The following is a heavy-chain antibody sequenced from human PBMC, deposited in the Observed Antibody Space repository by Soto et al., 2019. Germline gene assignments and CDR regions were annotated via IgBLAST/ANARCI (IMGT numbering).Heavy chain of an antibody. D-gene: IGHD6-19*01. CDR3: ARGSGRAVAGAPLDY. CDR1: GFTFSSYA. V-gene: IGHV3-23*01. CDR2: IGGSGAGP. Sequence: EVQLLESGGGLVQPGGSLRLSCAASGFTFSSYAMSWVRQAPGKGLEWVSGIGGSGAGPNYADSVKGRFTISGDNSKNTLYLQMSRLTAEDTGTYYCARGSGRAVAGAPLDYWGQGTLVTVSS. J-gene: IGHJ4*02.